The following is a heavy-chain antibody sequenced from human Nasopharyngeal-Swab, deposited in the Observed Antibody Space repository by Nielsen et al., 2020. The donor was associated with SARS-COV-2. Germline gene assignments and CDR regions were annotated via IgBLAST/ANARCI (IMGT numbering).Heavy chain of an antibody. CDR2: IIPNLGIA. Sequence: SEQVSCKTAAGTLRSYSISWVLQATRQGLEWMGRIIPNLGIANYAQKFQGRVTITGTNSTSTGYMELSSLRAADTAVYYCATEGGSEEYYYYYGMDVWGQGTTVTVSS. CDR1: AGTLRSYS. D-gene: IGHD3-16*01. V-gene: IGHV1-69*02. J-gene: IGHJ6*02. CDR3: ATEGGSEEYYYYYGMDV.